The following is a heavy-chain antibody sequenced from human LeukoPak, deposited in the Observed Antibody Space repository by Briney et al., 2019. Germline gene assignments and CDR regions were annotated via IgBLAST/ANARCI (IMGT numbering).Heavy chain of an antibody. CDR2: IYHSGST. CDR1: GYSISSGYY. Sequence: PSETLSLTCAVSGYSISSGYYWGCIRQPPGKGLEWIGSIYHSGSTYYNPSLKSRVTISVDTSKNQFSLKLSSVTAADTAVYYCARVEIRTPPFTIFGVVIMGYFDYWGQGTLVTVSS. D-gene: IGHD3-3*01. J-gene: IGHJ4*02. V-gene: IGHV4-38-2*01. CDR3: ARVEIRTPPFTIFGVVIMGYFDY.